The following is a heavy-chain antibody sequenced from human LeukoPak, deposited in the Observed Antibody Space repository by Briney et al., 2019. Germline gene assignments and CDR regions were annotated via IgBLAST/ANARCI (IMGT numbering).Heavy chain of an antibody. D-gene: IGHD2-2*01. CDR1: GGSLSGYY. J-gene: IGHJ4*02. Sequence: KASETLSLTCAVYGGSLSGYYWSWIRQPPGKGLEWIGEVNHSGSTKYNPSLKSRVSISSDTSKNEFFLKLSSVTAADTAAYYCARYSPRYCSGTTCHTYYFDYWGQGTLVTVSS. CDR2: VNHSGST. CDR3: ARYSPRYCSGTTCHTYYFDY. V-gene: IGHV4-34*01.